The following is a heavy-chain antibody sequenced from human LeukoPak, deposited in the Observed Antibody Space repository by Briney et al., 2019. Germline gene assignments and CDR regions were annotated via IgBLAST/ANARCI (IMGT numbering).Heavy chain of an antibody. CDR1: GGSFSGYY. Sequence: SETLCLTCAVYGGSFSGYYWSWIRQPPEKGLEWIGEISHRGRTHYTPSLQSRVTMSVDTSKNQFALNLNSGTAADTAVYYCARVPLRFLEPFDYWGQGSLVTVSS. D-gene: IGHD3-3*01. V-gene: IGHV4-34*01. CDR3: ARVPLRFLEPFDY. CDR2: ISHRGRT. J-gene: IGHJ4*02.